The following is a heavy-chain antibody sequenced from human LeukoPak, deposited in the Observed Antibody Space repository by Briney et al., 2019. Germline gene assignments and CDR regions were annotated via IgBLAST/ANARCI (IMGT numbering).Heavy chain of an antibody. CDR2: IYHSGTT. CDR3: ARKENVYYYFDY. J-gene: IGHJ4*02. CDR1: GYSITSSSW. D-gene: IGHD3-10*01. Sequence: SETLSLTCAVSGYSITSSSWWGWIRQPPGKGLEWIGYIYHSGTTYYNPSLQSRVAMSVDTSKNQFSLKLSSVTAVDTAVYYCARKENVYYYFDYWGQGTLVTVSS. V-gene: IGHV4-28*01.